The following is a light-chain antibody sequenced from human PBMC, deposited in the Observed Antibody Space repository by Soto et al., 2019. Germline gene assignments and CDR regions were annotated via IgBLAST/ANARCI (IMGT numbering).Light chain of an antibody. J-gene: IGKJ2*01. Sequence: EIVMTQSPVTLSVSPGERATLSCRASQSVSSKLAWYQQKPGQAPRLLIYGASTRATGIPARFSGSGSGTEFTLSISSLQSEDFAFYYCQQYNNWPQTFGQGTKLEFK. V-gene: IGKV3-15*01. CDR1: QSVSSK. CDR3: QQYNNWPQT. CDR2: GAS.